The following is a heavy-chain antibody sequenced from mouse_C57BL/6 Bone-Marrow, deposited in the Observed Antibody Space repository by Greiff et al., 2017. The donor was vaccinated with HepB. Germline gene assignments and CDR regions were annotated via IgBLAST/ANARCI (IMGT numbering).Heavy chain of an antibody. CDR3: AVYDYDEAWFAY. V-gene: IGHV5-6*01. D-gene: IGHD2-4*01. CDR2: ISSGGSYT. J-gene: IGHJ3*01. Sequence: EVNVVESGGDLVKPGGSLKLSCAASGFTFSSYGMPWVRQTPDKRLEWVATISSGGSYTYYPDSVKGRLTISRDNAKNTQYLQMSSLKSEDTALYYCAVYDYDEAWFAYWGQGTLVTVSA. CDR1: GFTFSSYG.